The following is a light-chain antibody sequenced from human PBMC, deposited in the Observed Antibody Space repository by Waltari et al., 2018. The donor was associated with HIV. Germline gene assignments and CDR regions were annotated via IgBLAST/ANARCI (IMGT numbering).Light chain of an antibody. Sequence: QSALTQPRSVSGSPGQSVTISCNGTSSDVGGYNYVPWYQQHPGKAPKFMIYDVNKRPSGVPDRFSGSKSGNTASLTISGLQAEDEADYYCCSYADNYPVVFGGGTKLTVL. CDR2: DVN. V-gene: IGLV2-11*01. CDR3: CSYADNYPVV. CDR1: SSDVGGYNY. J-gene: IGLJ2*01.